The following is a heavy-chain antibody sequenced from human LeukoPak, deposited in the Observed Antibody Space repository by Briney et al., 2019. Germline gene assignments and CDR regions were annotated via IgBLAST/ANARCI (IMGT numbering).Heavy chain of an antibody. Sequence: GGSLRLSCAASGFTFSSYSMNWVRQAPGKGLEWVSVIGRNGNDIQYVDSVKGRFTISRDNSRNTLYLQMNSLRAEDTAVYYCAKYAPPTTVVTRFFDYWGLGTLVTVSS. CDR3: AKYAPPTTVVTRFFDY. V-gene: IGHV3-23*01. J-gene: IGHJ4*02. CDR1: GFTFSSYS. CDR2: IGRNGNDI. D-gene: IGHD4-23*01.